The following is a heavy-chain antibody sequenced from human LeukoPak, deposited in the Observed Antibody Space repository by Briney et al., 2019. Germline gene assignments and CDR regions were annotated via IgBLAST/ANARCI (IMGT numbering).Heavy chain of an antibody. Sequence: GGSLRLSCAASGFTVSDNYMSWVRQAPGKGLEWVSVVYTGDNTYYAGSVKGRFTISRDNSKNTLYLQMNSLRAEDTAVYYCARCYYDGSGFYYYFDYWGQGTLVTVSS. V-gene: IGHV3-53*01. CDR3: ARCYYDGSGFYYYFDY. J-gene: IGHJ4*02. CDR2: VYTGDNT. CDR1: GFTVSDNY. D-gene: IGHD3-22*01.